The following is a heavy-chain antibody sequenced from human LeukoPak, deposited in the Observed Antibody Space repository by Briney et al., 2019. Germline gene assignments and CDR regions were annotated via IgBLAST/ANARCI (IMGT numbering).Heavy chain of an antibody. CDR3: ARLLYPNDAFDI. V-gene: IGHV4-39*07. J-gene: IGHJ3*02. D-gene: IGHD2-8*01. Sequence: SETLSLTCTVSGGSISSSSYYWGWIRQPPGKGLEWIGSIYYSGSTYYNPSLKSRVTISVDTSKNQFSLKLSSVTAADTAVYYCARLLYPNDAFDIWGQGTMVTVSS. CDR2: IYYSGST. CDR1: GGSISSSSYY.